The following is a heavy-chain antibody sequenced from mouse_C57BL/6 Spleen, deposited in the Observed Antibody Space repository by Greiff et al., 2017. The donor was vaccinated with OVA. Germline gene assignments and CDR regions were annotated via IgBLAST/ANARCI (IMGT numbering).Heavy chain of an antibody. Sequence: VQLQQPGAELVKPGASVKMSCKASGYTFTSYWITWVKQRPGQGLEWIGDIYPGSGSTNYNEKFKSKATLTVDKSSSTAYMQLSSLTSEDSAVYYCARYPAYYSNYDYFDYWGQGTTLTVSS. CDR2: IYPGSGST. J-gene: IGHJ2*01. V-gene: IGHV1-55*01. CDR3: ARYPAYYSNYDYFDY. CDR1: GYTFTSYW. D-gene: IGHD2-5*01.